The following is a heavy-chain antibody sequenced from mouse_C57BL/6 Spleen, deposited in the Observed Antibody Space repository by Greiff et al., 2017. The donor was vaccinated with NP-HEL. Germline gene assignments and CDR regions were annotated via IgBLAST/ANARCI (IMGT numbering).Heavy chain of an antibody. CDR2: IYPGSGST. CDR1: GYTFTSYW. V-gene: IGHV1-55*01. D-gene: IGHD1-1*01. CDR3: ARGRLRAAMDY. J-gene: IGHJ4*01. Sequence: QVQLKQPGAELVKPGASVKMSCKASGYTFTSYWITWVKQRPGQGLEWIGDIYPGSGSTNYNEKFKSKATLTVDTSSSTAYMQLSSLTSEDSAVYYCARGRLRAAMDYWGQGTSVTVSS.